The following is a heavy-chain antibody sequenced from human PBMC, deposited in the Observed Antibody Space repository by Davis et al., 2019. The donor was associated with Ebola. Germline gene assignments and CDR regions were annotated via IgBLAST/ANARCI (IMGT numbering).Heavy chain of an antibody. D-gene: IGHD2-15*01. CDR3: AREREDIVVVVTAMYYYYYMDV. CDR2: ISGSGGST. J-gene: IGHJ6*03. V-gene: IGHV3-23*01. Sequence: PGGSLRLSCAASGFTFSSYAMSWVRQAPGKGLEWLSAISGSGGSTYYADSVKGRFTISRDNSKNTLYLQMNSLRAEDTAVYYCAREREDIVVVVTAMYYYYYMDVWGKGTTVTVSS. CDR1: GFTFSSYA.